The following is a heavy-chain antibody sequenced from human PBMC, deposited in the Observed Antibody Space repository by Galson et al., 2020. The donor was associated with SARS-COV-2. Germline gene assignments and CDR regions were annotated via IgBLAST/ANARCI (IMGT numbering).Heavy chain of an antibody. D-gene: IGHD6-19*01. J-gene: IGHJ3*02. CDR2: ISYAGSNK. V-gene: IGHV3-30*18. Sequence: AEMETGGSLRLSCAAPGFTFSSYGLHWVRQAPGKGLEWVAVISYAGSNKYYADSVKGRFTISRDNSKNTLYLHMNSLRAEDTAVYYCAKDPPGQWQVAGAFDSWGQGTMVTVSS. CDR1: GFTFSSYG. CDR3: AKDPPGQWQVAGAFDS.